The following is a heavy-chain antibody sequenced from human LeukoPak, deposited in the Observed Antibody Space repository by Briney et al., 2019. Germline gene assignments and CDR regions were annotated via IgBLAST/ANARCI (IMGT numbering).Heavy chain of an antibody. D-gene: IGHD5/OR15-5a*01. CDR3: ARDVSLGY. Sequence: GGSLRLSCAASGFTFSSYAMHWDRQAPGKGLEWVAVISYDGSNKYYADSVKGRFTISRDNSKNTLYLQMNSLRAEDTAVYYCARDVSLGYWGQGTLVTVSS. V-gene: IGHV3-30-3*01. J-gene: IGHJ4*02. CDR2: ISYDGSNK. CDR1: GFTFSSYA.